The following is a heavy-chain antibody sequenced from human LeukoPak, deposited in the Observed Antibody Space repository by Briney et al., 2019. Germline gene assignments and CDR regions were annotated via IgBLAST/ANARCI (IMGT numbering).Heavy chain of an antibody. Sequence: SETLSLTCTVSGGSISSSSYYWGWIRQPPGKGLEWIGSIYYSGSTYYNPSLKSRVTISVDTSKNQFSLKLSSVTAADTAVYYCARVSRDAQTYSSSWYPIDYWGQGTLVTVSS. CDR3: ARVSRDAQTYSSSWYPIDY. D-gene: IGHD6-13*01. J-gene: IGHJ4*02. CDR1: GGSISSSSYY. CDR2: IYYSGST. V-gene: IGHV4-39*07.